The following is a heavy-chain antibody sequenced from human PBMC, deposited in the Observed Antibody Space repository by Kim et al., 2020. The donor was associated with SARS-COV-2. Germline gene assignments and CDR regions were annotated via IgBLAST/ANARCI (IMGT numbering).Heavy chain of an antibody. CDR3: AREGQNRGPIAAAVD. J-gene: IGHJ4*02. D-gene: IGHD6-13*01. V-gene: IGHV3-30*07. Sequence: ADSVKGRFTISKDNSKNTLYLQMNSLRAEDTAVYYCAREGQNRGPIAAAVDWGQGTLVTVSS.